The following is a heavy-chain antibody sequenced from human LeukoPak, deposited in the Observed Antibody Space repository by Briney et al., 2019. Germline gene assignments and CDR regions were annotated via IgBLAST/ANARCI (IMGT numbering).Heavy chain of an antibody. CDR3: AKWGVVRGVSHMDV. V-gene: IGHV3-53*01. D-gene: IGHD3-10*01. Sequence: GGSLRLSCAASGFTVSSNYMSWVRQAPGKGLEWVSVIYSGGSTYYADSVKGRFTISRDNSKNTLYLQMNSLRAEDTAVYYCAKWGVVRGVSHMDVWGKGTTVTISS. CDR2: IYSGGST. J-gene: IGHJ6*03. CDR1: GFTVSSNY.